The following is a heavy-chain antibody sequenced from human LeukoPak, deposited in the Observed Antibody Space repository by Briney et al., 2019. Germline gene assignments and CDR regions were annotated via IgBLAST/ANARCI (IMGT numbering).Heavy chain of an antibody. Sequence: SETLSLTCAVYGGSFSGYYWSWIRQPPGKGLEWIGEINHSGSTNYNPSLKSRVTISVDTSKNQFSLKLSSVTAADTAVYYCSRGLLEPNYNWFDPWGQGTLVTVSS. CDR3: SRGLLEPNYNWFDP. V-gene: IGHV4-34*01. CDR1: GGSFSGYY. J-gene: IGHJ5*02. CDR2: INHSGST. D-gene: IGHD1-1*01.